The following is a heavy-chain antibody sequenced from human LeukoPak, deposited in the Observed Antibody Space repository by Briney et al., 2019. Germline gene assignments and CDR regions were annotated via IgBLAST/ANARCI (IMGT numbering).Heavy chain of an antibody. CDR2: INPSGGST. Sequence: GASVKVSCKASGYTFTSYYMHWVRQAPGQGLEWMGIINPSGGSTSYAQKFQGRVTITADKSTSTAYMELSSLRSEDTAVYYCARGVAGLDYWGQGTLVTVSS. J-gene: IGHJ4*02. CDR3: ARGVAGLDY. CDR1: GYTFTSYY. V-gene: IGHV1-46*01. D-gene: IGHD6-19*01.